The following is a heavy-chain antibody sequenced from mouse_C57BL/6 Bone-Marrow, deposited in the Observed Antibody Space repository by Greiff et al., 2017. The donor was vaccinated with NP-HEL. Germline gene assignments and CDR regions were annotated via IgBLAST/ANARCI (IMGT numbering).Heavy chain of an antibody. D-gene: IGHD1-1*01. J-gene: IGHJ3*01. Sequence: VQLQQSGPELVKPGASVKISCKASGYTFTDYYMNWVKQSHGKSLEWIGDINPNNGGTSYNQKFKGKATLTVDKSSSTAYMELRSLTSEDSAVYYCAREWPYYGSRRGFAYWGQGTLVTVSA. CDR3: AREWPYYGSRRGFAY. V-gene: IGHV1-26*01. CDR1: GYTFTDYY. CDR2: INPNNGGT.